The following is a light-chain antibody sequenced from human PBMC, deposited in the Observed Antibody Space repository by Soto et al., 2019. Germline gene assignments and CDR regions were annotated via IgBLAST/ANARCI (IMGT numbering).Light chain of an antibody. J-gene: IGKJ1*01. CDR3: QQLNSYPWT. CDR1: QGISSY. Sequence: IQLTQSASSLSASLGDRVTITCGASQGISSYLAWYQQKPGKSPKLLIYAASTLQSGVPSRFSGSLYGTDFNLTISSLQTEDFATYYCQQLNSYPWTFGQGTKVDIK. V-gene: IGKV1-9*01. CDR2: AAS.